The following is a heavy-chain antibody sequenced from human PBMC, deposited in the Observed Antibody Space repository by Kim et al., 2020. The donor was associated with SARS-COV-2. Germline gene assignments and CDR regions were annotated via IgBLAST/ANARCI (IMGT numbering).Heavy chain of an antibody. Sequence: SETLSLTCTVSGGSISSYYWSWIRQPPGKGLEWIGYIYYSGSTNYNPSLKSRLTISVETSKNQFLLQLSSVTAADTAVYYCSRHLEITEVSGSSEYDAFDIWGQGTMVTVSS. CDR1: GGSISSYY. V-gene: IGHV4-59*08. CDR3: SRHLEITEVSGSSEYDAFDI. D-gene: IGHD1-26*01. J-gene: IGHJ3*02. CDR2: IYYSGST.